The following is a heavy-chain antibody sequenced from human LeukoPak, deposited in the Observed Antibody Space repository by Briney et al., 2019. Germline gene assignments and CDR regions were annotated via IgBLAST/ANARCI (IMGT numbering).Heavy chain of an antibody. D-gene: IGHD3-3*01. J-gene: IGHJ5*02. Sequence: GGSLRLSCAASGFTFSSYWMSWVRQAPGKGLEWVANIKQDGSEKYYVDSVKGRFTISRDNAKNSLYLQMNSLRAEDTAVYYCAKEGNVRFLEWLFANWFDPWGQGTLVTVSS. CDR3: AKEGNVRFLEWLFANWFDP. CDR1: GFTFSSYW. V-gene: IGHV3-7*01. CDR2: IKQDGSEK.